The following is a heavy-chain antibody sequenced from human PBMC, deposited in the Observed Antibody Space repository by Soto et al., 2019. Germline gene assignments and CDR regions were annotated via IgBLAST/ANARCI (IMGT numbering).Heavy chain of an antibody. J-gene: IGHJ4*02. Sequence: SETLSLTCTVSGGSISSYYWSWIRQPPGKGLEWIGYIYYSGSTNYNPSLKSRVTISVDTSKNQFSLKLSSVTAADTAVYYCARDRRYGDYPWFDYWGQGTLVTVSS. CDR3: ARDRRYGDYPWFDY. V-gene: IGHV4-59*01. CDR1: GGSISSYY. D-gene: IGHD4-17*01. CDR2: IYYSGST.